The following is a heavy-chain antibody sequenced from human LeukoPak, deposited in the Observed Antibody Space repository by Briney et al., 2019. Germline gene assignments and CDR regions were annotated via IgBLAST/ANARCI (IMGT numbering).Heavy chain of an antibody. Sequence: GGSLRLSCAASGFTFSNYSMNWVRQAPGKGLEWVSSISSSGDCIFYADSLKGRFTISRDNAKNSLYLQMNSLKAEDTAVYYCARDLRWLDPLWGKGTLVTVSS. J-gene: IGHJ4*02. CDR2: ISSSGDCI. D-gene: IGHD6-19*01. CDR1: GFTFSNYS. V-gene: IGHV3-21*01. CDR3: ARDLRWLDPL.